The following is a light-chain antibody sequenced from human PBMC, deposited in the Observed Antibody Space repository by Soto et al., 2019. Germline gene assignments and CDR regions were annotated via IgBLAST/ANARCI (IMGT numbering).Light chain of an antibody. V-gene: IGKV1-5*01. CDR3: LQHYRYPWT. CDR2: DAS. CDR1: QSISSW. J-gene: IGKJ1*01. Sequence: DIQMTQSPSAMSASVGDRVPITCRASQSISSWLAWYQQKPGKAPKLLIYDASSLESGVPSRFSGSGSGTEFTLTISSLQPEDFATYSCLQHYRYPWTFGQGTKVDIK.